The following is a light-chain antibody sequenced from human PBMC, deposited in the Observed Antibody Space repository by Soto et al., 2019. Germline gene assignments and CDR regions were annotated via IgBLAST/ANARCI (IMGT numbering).Light chain of an antibody. J-gene: IGKJ3*01. V-gene: IGKV1-39*01. CDR3: QQSYNTPLT. Sequence: DIEMTQSPSSLSASVGDRVTITCRASPTIWSYLNWYQQKPGKAPKLLIYTTSTLQSGVPSRFSGSGSGTDFTLTISTLQPEDFATYCCQQSYNTPLTFGPGNNGDV. CDR2: TTS. CDR1: PTIWSY.